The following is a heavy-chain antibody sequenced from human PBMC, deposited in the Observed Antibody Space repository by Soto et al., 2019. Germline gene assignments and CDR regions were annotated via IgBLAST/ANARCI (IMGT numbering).Heavy chain of an antibody. CDR2: ISGSGGST. D-gene: IGHD6-19*01. V-gene: IGHV3-23*01. CDR1: GFTFSSYA. CDR3: AKDLLYSSGPY. J-gene: IGHJ4*02. Sequence: GGSLRLSCAASGFTFSSYAMSWVRQAPGKGLEWVSAISGSGGSTYYADSVKGRFTISRDNSKDTLYLQMNSLRAEDTAVYYCAKDLLYSSGPYLGQGTLVTVSS.